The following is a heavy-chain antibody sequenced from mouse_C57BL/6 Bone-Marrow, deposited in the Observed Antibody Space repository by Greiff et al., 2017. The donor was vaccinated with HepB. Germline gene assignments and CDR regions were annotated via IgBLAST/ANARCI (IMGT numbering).Heavy chain of an antibody. Sequence: EVKLMESGPGLAKPSQTLSLTCSVTGYSITSDYWNWIRKFPGNKLEYMGYISYSGSTYYNPSLKSRISITRDTSKNQYYLQLNSVTTEDTATYYCARTAYYSNYHPYYFDYWGQGTTLTVSS. CDR2: ISYSGST. V-gene: IGHV3-8*01. CDR3: ARTAYYSNYHPYYFDY. CDR1: GYSITSDY. D-gene: IGHD2-5*01. J-gene: IGHJ2*01.